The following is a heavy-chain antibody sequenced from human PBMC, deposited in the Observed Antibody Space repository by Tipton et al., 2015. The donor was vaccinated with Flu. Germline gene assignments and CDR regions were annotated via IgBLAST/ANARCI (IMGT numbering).Heavy chain of an antibody. CDR1: GGSISSYY. Sequence: GLVKPSETLSLTCTVSGGSISSYYWNWIRQAPGKGLEWIGYIYYTGSTIYNPSLQSRVTMSLDTSKTQFSLKLNSVTAADTAVYYCARDDYKNPRSLQFWGQGALVTVSS. D-gene: IGHD4-11*01. J-gene: IGHJ4*02. CDR2: IYYTGST. V-gene: IGHV4-59*01. CDR3: ARDDYKNPRSLQF.